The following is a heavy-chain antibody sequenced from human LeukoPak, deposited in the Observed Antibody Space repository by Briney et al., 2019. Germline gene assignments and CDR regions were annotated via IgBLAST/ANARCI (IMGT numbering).Heavy chain of an antibody. CDR2: ISGSGGTI. CDR1: GFTFSSYE. Sequence: GGTLRLSCVASGFTFSSYEMNWVRQAPGKGLEWVSYISGSGGTIYYGDSVKGRFTISRDNAKNTLYLQMDSLRAEDTAVYFCAKDPFNSMGYWGQGTLVTVSS. J-gene: IGHJ4*02. D-gene: IGHD4-23*01. V-gene: IGHV3-48*03. CDR3: AKDPFNSMGY.